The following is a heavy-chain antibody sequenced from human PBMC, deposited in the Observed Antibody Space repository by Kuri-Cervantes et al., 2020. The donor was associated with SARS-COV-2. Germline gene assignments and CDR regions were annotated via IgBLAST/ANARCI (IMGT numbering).Heavy chain of an antibody. V-gene: IGHV4-38-2*02. D-gene: IGHD2-2*01. CDR1: GYSISSGYY. CDR3: GRGPAAIITPYFDY. CDR2: IYHSGST. J-gene: IGHJ4*02. Sequence: GSLRLSCTVSGYSISSGYYWGWIRQPPGKGLEWIGSIYHSGSTYYNPSLKSRITISVDTSKNQFSLKLSSVTAADTAVYYCGRGPAAIITPYFDYWGQGTLVTVSS.